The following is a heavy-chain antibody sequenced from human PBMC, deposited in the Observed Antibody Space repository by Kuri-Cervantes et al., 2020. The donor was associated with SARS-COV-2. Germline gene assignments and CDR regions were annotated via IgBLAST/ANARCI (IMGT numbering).Heavy chain of an antibody. Sequence: GESLKISCAASGFTFSNSDMNWVRQAPGKGLEWVSGVSWNGSRTHYADSVKGRFTISRDNAKNSLYLQMNSLRDEDTAVYYCARDSKSITIFGVVPYGMDVWGQGTMVTVSS. CDR2: VSWNGSRT. CDR3: ARDSKSITIFGVVPYGMDV. V-gene: IGHV3-19*01. D-gene: IGHD3-3*01. J-gene: IGHJ6*02. CDR1: GFTFSNSD.